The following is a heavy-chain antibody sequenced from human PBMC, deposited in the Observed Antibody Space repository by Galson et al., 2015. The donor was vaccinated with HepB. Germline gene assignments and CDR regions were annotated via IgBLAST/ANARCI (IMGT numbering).Heavy chain of an antibody. D-gene: IGHD4-17*01. CDR2: IWHDGSDK. V-gene: IGHV3-33*01. Sequence: LRLSCAASGFTFSNYGMHWVRQAPGKGLEWVAVIWHDGSDKYYADSVKGRFTISRDNSKNTLYLQMNSLRVEDTAVYYCARDAGRAMTVSDYWGQGTLVTVSS. CDR1: GFTFSNYG. CDR3: ARDAGRAMTVSDY. J-gene: IGHJ4*02.